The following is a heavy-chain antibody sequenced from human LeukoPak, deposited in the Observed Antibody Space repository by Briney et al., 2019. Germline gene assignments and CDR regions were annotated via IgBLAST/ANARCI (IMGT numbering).Heavy chain of an antibody. CDR3: AKGTYVVGYFDL. J-gene: IGHJ2*01. CDR2: ISGSGGST. V-gene: IGHV3-23*01. Sequence: PGGSLRLSCAASGFTFSSYAMSWVRQAPGKGLEWVSAISGSGGSTYYAYSVKGRFTISRDNSNNTLYLQMNSLRAEDTAVYYCAKGTYVVGYFDLWGRGTLVTVSS. D-gene: IGHD2-15*01. CDR1: GFTFSSYA.